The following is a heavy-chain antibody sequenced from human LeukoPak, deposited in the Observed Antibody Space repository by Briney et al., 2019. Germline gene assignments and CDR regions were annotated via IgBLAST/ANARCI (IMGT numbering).Heavy chain of an antibody. Sequence: ASVKVSCKASGYTFTSYGISGVRQAPGQGLEGMGWVSAYNGNTNYAQKLQGRVTMTTDTSTSTAYMELRSLRSDDTAVYYCARDRRYYYDSSAHPPDYWGQGTLVTVSS. CDR2: VSAYNGNT. D-gene: IGHD3-22*01. CDR1: GYTFTSYG. J-gene: IGHJ4*02. CDR3: ARDRRYYYDSSAHPPDY. V-gene: IGHV1-18*01.